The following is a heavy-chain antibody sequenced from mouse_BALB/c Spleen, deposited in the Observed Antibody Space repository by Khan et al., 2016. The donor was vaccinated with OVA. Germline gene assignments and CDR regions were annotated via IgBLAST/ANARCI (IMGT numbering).Heavy chain of an antibody. V-gene: IGHV1S41*01. CDR3: ASENYYGRTYYAMDY. CDR1: GYTFTSYW. CDR2: IGPGSSNT. D-gene: IGHD1-1*01. J-gene: IGHJ4*01. Sequence: DLVKPGTSVKLSCKASGYTFTSYWINWIKQRPGQGLEWIGRIGPGSSNTYYNEMFKGKAALTVDTSSTTPYLQFSSLSSEDSAVYFCASENYYGRTYYAMDYWGQGTSVTVSS.